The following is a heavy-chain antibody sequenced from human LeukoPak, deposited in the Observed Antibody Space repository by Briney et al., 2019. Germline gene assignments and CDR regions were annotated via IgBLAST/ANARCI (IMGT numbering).Heavy chain of an antibody. CDR2: IYYSGST. CDR1: GGSISSYY. D-gene: IGHD2-21*02. J-gene: IGHJ4*02. Sequence: SETLSLTCTVSGGSISSYYWSWIRQPPGKGLEWIGYIYYSGSTNYNPSLKSRVTISVDTSKNQFSLKLSSVTAADTAVYYCAGHVVVTAIGTYYFDYWGQGTLVTVSS. V-gene: IGHV4-59*08. CDR3: AGHVVVTAIGTYYFDY.